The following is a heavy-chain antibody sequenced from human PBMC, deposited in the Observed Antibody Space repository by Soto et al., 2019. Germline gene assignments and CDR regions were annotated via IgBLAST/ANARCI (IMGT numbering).Heavy chain of an antibody. CDR3: VRGGFLSHDHVIIAPATLGFDP. CDR1: GYTFTTYD. Sequence: ASVKVSCKASGYTFTTYDINWVRQAPGQGLEWMGWMNPNRTNTGYAEKFQGRVSMTRDTSISTAYMGLSSLTSDDTAVYYCVRGGFLSHDHVIIAPATLGFDPWGQGTLVTVSS. CDR2: MNPNRTNT. D-gene: IGHD2-2*01. J-gene: IGHJ5*02. V-gene: IGHV1-8*01.